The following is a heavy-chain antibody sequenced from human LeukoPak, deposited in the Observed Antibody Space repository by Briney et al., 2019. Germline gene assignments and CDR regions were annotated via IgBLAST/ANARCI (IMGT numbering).Heavy chain of an antibody. V-gene: IGHV3-9*01. Sequence: GGSLRLSCAASGFTFSSHWMSWVRQAPGKGLEWVSGISWNSGSIGYADSVKGRFTISRDNAKNSLYLQMNSLRAEDTALYYCAKGGPIVGATSYYFDYWGQGTLVTVSS. CDR2: ISWNSGSI. J-gene: IGHJ4*02. CDR1: GFTFSSHW. D-gene: IGHD1-26*01. CDR3: AKGGPIVGATSYYFDY.